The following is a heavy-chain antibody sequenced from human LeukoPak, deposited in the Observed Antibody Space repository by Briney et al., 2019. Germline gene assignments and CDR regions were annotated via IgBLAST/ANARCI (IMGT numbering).Heavy chain of an antibody. CDR3: ARVKANNWFDP. J-gene: IGHJ5*02. CDR1: GYTFTSYY. CDR2: ISPSEGST. Sequence: ASVKVSCKASGYTFTSYYMHWVRQAPGQGLEWMGIISPSEGSTNYAQNFRGRVTMTRDTSTSTVYMELSSLRSEDTAVYSCARVKANNWFDPWGQGTLVTVSS. V-gene: IGHV1-46*01.